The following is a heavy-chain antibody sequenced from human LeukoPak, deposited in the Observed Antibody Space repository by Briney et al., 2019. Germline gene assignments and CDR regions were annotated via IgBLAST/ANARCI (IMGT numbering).Heavy chain of an antibody. V-gene: IGHV4-59*08. CDR1: GGSISNYY. CDR2: VYYSGIT. CDR3: ARHLYYNSTGLNFDY. D-gene: IGHD3-22*01. Sequence: SETQSLTCTVSGGSISNYYWSWIRQPPGKGLEWIGNVYYSGITNYNPSLRSRVTISVDTSKNHFSLKLSSVTAADTAVYYCARHLYYNSTGLNFDYWGQGTLVTVSS. J-gene: IGHJ4*02.